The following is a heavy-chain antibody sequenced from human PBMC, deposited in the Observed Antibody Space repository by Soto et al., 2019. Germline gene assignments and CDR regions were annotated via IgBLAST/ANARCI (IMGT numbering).Heavy chain of an antibody. V-gene: IGHV4-39*01. D-gene: IGHD3-16*02. CDR3: ARRAFDDVWGSFRSYYFDY. CDR2: IYNSGST. Sequence: QLQLQESGPGLVRPSETLSLTCTVSGGSITSSSYYWGWIRQPPGKGLEWIGNIYNSGSTYYNPSLQSRVTISEGTSKNQLSLKLSSVPAADTAVYYCARRAFDDVWGSFRSYYFDYWGQGTLVTVSS. J-gene: IGHJ4*02. CDR1: GGSITSSSYY.